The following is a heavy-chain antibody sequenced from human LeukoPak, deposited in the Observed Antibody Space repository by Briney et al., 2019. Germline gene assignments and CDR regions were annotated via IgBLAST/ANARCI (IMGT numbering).Heavy chain of an antibody. CDR1: GGSISSSSYY. J-gene: IGHJ4*02. V-gene: IGHV4-39*01. D-gene: IGHD3-10*01. CDR3: ARRGGSGRSFDY. Sequence: SETLSLTCTVSGGSISSSSYYWSWIRQPPGKGLEWIGNIYTSGSTYYNPSLKSRVAISVDTSKNQFSLKLSSVTAADTAVYYCARRGGSGRSFDYWGQGTLVTVSS. CDR2: IYTSGST.